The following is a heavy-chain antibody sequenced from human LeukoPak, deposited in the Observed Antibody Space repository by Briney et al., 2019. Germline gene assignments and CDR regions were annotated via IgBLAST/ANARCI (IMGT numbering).Heavy chain of an antibody. CDR1: GFTFSSYA. Sequence: GGSPRLSCAASGFTFSSYAMHWVRQAPGKGLEWVAVISYDGSNKYYADSVKGRFTISRDNSKNTLYLQMNSLRAEDTAVYYCARDPAPAPRGMDVWGQGTTVTVSS. CDR2: ISYDGSNK. J-gene: IGHJ6*02. V-gene: IGHV3-30*04. D-gene: IGHD2-2*01. CDR3: ARDPAPAPRGMDV.